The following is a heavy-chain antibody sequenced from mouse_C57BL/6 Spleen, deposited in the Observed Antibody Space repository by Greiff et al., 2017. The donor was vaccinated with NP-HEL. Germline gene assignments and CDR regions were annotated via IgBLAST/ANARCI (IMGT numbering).Heavy chain of an antibody. CDR3: AKNGWDGYFIYAMDY. CDR1: GFSLTSYG. CDR2: IWSGGST. V-gene: IGHV2-4*01. Sequence: QVQLKQSGPGLVQPSQSLSITCTVSGFSLTSYGVHWVRQPPGKGLEWLGVIWSGGSTDYNAAFISRLSISKDNSKSQVFFKMNSLQADDTAIYYCAKNGWDGYFIYAMDYWGQGTSVTVSS. D-gene: IGHD2-3*01. J-gene: IGHJ4*01.